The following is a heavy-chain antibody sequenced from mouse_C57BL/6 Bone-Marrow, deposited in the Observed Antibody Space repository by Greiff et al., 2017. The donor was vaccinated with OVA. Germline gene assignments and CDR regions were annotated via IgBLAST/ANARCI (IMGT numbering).Heavy chain of an antibody. CDR3: ARATPHYFDY. CDR1: GYSITSGYY. J-gene: IGHJ2*01. CDR2: ISYDGSN. V-gene: IGHV3-6*01. Sequence: VQLKESGPGLVKPSQSLSLTCSVTGYSITSGYYWNWIRQFPGNKLEWMGYISYDGSNNYNPSLKNRISITRDTSKNQFFLKLNSVTTEDTATYYCARATPHYFDYGGQGTTLTVSS. D-gene: IGHD1-1*01.